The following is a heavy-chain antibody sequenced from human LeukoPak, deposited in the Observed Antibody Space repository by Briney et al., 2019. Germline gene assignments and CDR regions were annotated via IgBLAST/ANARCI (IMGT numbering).Heavy chain of an antibody. CDR2: IKQDGSEK. D-gene: IGHD6-19*01. J-gene: IGHJ4*02. V-gene: IGHV3-7*01. CDR3: ARRIAVAGTGYFDH. CDR1: GFTFSNYW. Sequence: GGSLRLSCAASGFTFSNYWMSWVRQAPGKGLEWVANIKQDGSEKDYVDSVKGRFTISRDNAKNSLYLQMNSLRDEDTAVYYCARRIAVAGTGYFDHWGQGTLVTVSS.